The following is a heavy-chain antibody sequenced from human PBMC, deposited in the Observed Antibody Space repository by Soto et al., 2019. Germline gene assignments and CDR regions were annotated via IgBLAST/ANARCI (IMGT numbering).Heavy chain of an antibody. V-gene: IGHV4-61*01. CDR1: GGSVNSDNYY. Sequence: PSETLSLTCTVSGGSVNSDNYYWSWIRQPPGRGLDWIGYIYHTGSTNYNPSLNSRVTISVDTSRNQFSLKLNSVTAADTAVYYCAREFSNSPEAFDSWGQGTLVPVSS. CDR3: AREFSNSPEAFDS. D-gene: IGHD6-6*01. CDR2: IYHTGST. J-gene: IGHJ4*02.